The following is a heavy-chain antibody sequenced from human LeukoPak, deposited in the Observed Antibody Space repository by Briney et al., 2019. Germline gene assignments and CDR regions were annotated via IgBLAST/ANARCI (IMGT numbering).Heavy chain of an antibody. V-gene: IGHV3-23*01. CDR3: AKDSGIVVVPAPPHFY. J-gene: IGHJ4*02. CDR1: GFTFSSYA. CDR2: ISGSGGST. D-gene: IGHD2-2*01. Sequence: AGGSLRLSCAASGFTFSSYAMSWVRQAPGKGLEWVSAISGSGGSTYYADSVKGRFTISRDNSKNTLYLQMNSLRAEDTAVYYCAKDSGIVVVPAPPHFYWGQGTLATVSS.